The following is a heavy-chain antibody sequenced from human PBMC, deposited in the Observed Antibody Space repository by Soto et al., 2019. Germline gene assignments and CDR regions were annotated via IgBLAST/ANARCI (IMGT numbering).Heavy chain of an antibody. J-gene: IGHJ6*02. CDR2: IIPIFGTA. D-gene: IGHD6-19*01. CDR1: GGTFSSYA. V-gene: IGHV1-69*13. CDR3: ARDPVAVAGRPLLGYYYYGKDV. Sequence: SVKVSCKASGGTFSSYAISWVRQAPGQGLEWMGGIIPIFGTANYAQKFQGRVTITADESTSTAYMELSRLRSDDTAVYYCARDPVAVAGRPLLGYYYYGKDVWDQGTTVTVSS.